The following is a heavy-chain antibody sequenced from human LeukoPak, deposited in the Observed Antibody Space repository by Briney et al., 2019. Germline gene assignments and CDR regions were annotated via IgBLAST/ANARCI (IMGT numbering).Heavy chain of an antibody. V-gene: IGHV3-21*01. Sequence: GGSLRLSCAASGFTFSSYSMNWVRQAPGKALEWVSSISSSSSYIYYADSVKGRFTISRDNAKNSLYLQMNSLRAEDTAVYYCARDRDSSGWIDYWGQGTLVTVSS. CDR3: ARDRDSSGWIDY. J-gene: IGHJ4*02. CDR2: ISSSSSYI. CDR1: GFTFSSYS. D-gene: IGHD6-19*01.